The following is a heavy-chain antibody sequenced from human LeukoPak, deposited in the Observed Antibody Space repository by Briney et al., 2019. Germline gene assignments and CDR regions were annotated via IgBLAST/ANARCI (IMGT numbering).Heavy chain of an antibody. D-gene: IGHD5-18*01. CDR3: ARESSWDGYSHGPANGNWFDP. CDR1: GYTLTGYY. J-gene: IGHJ5*02. CDR2: INPNSGGT. V-gene: IGHV1-2*02. Sequence: GASVKVSCKASGYTLTGYYMHWVRQAPGQGLEWMGWINPNSGGTNYAQKFQGRVTMTRDTSISTAYMELSRLRSDDKAVYYCARESSWDGYSHGPANGNWFDPWGQGTLVTVSS.